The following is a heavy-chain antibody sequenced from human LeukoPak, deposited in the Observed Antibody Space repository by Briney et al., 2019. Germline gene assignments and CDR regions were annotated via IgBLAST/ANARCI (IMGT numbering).Heavy chain of an antibody. D-gene: IGHD1-26*01. CDR3: ARDYRPDY. CDR2: ISYDGSNK. J-gene: IGHJ4*02. V-gene: IGHV3-30*04. CDR1: GFTFSSYA. Sequence: PGRSLRLSCAASGFTFSSYAMHWVRQAPGKGLEWVAVISYDGSNKYYADSVKGRFTISRDNSKNTLYLQMNSLRAEDTAVYYCARDYRPDYWGQGTLVTVSS.